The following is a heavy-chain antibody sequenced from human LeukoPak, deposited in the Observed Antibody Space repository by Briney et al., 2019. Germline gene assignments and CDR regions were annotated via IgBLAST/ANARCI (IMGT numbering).Heavy chain of an antibody. V-gene: IGHV3-7*01. CDR2: IKQDGSEK. D-gene: IGHD2-8*01. J-gene: IGHJ4*02. Sequence: PGGSLRLSCAASGFTFDDYAMHWVRQAPVKGLEWVANIKQDGSEKYYVDSVKGRFTISRDNAKNSLYLQMNSLRAEDTAVYYCARARWYYFDYWGQGTLVTVSS. CDR3: ARARWYYFDY. CDR1: GFTFDDYA.